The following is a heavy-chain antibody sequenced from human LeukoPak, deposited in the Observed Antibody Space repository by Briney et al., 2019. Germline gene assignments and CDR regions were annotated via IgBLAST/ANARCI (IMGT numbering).Heavy chain of an antibody. CDR2: IYYSGST. Sequence: SKTLSLTCTVSGGSISSYYWSWIRQPPGKGLEWIGYIYYSGSTNYNPSLKSRVTISVDTSKNQFSLKLSSVTAADTAVYYCAREGGGNFAYWGQGTLVTVSS. J-gene: IGHJ4*02. CDR3: AREGGGNFAY. D-gene: IGHD3-16*01. CDR1: GGSISSYY. V-gene: IGHV4-59*01.